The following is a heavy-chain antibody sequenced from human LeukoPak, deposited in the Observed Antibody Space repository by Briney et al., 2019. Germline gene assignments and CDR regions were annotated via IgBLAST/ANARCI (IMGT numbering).Heavy chain of an antibody. Sequence: PGGSLRLSCAASGFTFSSYAMSWVRQAPGKGLEGVSAISGSGGSTYYADSVKGRFPISRDNSENTLYLQMNSLRAEDTAVYYCAKDRVVVPAATFAYWGQGTLVTVSS. V-gene: IGHV3-23*01. CDR3: AKDRVVVPAATFAY. CDR1: GFTFSSYA. CDR2: ISGSGGST. D-gene: IGHD2-2*01. J-gene: IGHJ4*02.